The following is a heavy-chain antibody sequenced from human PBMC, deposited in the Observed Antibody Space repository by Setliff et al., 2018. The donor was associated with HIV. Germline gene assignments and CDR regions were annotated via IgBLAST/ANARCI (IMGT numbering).Heavy chain of an antibody. J-gene: IGHJ3*02. D-gene: IGHD3-3*01. CDR3: ARDPKSLGYNFWSGFRPDAAFDI. CDR2: SYSSGST. Sequence: SETLSLTCTVAGGSISSYYWSWIRQPQGKGLEWIGYSYSSGSTNYNPPLKSRVTISVDTSKNQFSLKLSSVTPADTAVYYCARDPKSLGYNFWSGFRPDAAFDIWGQGTMVTVSS. CDR1: GGSISSYY. V-gene: IGHV4-59*01.